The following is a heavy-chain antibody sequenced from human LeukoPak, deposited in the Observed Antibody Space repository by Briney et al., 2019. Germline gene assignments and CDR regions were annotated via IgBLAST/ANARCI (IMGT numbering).Heavy chain of an antibody. CDR3: ATDKGGGAGYFDY. Sequence: PGGSLRLSCAASGFTFSSYSMNWVRQAPGKGLEWVSSISSSSSYIYYADSVKGRFTISRDNSKNTLYLQMNSLRAEDTAVYYCATDKGGGAGYFDYWGQGTLVTVSS. CDR1: GFTFSSYS. J-gene: IGHJ4*02. D-gene: IGHD3-16*01. V-gene: IGHV3-21*04. CDR2: ISSSSSYI.